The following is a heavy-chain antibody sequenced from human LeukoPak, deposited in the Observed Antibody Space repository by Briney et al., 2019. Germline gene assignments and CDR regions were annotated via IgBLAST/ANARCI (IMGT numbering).Heavy chain of an antibody. CDR3: AKDSGGGVNSPINY. D-gene: IGHD2-15*01. Sequence: GGSLRLSCAASGFTFSSYAMSWVRQAPGKGLEWVSVISNSGGNTYYADPVKGRFTISRDNSKNTLYLQMNSLRAEDTAVYYCAKDSGGGVNSPINYWGRGTLVTVSS. V-gene: IGHV3-23*01. CDR2: ISNSGGNT. J-gene: IGHJ4*02. CDR1: GFTFSSYA.